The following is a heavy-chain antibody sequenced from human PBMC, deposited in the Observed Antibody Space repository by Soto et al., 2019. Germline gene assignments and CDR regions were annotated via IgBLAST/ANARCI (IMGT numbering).Heavy chain of an antibody. D-gene: IGHD2-21*01. J-gene: IGHJ4*01. Sequence: EVQLVESGGALIQPGGSLRLSCGASGLSVSDNYMGWVRKAPGRGLEWVSVMYAGGDTHYADSVKGRFTIYRDKSENTLYLQMNSLRDEETGVYFCVSRIPSWVFDYWGLGTLVTVSS. CDR1: GLSVSDNY. CDR3: VSRIPSWVFDY. CDR2: MYAGGDT. V-gene: IGHV3-53*01.